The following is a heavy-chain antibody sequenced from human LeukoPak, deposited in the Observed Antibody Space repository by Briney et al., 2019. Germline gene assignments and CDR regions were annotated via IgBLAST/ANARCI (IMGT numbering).Heavy chain of an antibody. CDR3: TRDGGEGGNSAFDI. CDR2: IRRGTNGYTT. V-gene: IGHV3-72*01. CDR1: GFTFSDYI. D-gene: IGHD3-16*01. Sequence: PGGSLRLSCAASGFTFSDYILDWVRQAPGKRLEWIGRIRRGTNGYTTEYAASVKGRFIISRDDSKNSLYLHMSSLKTEDTAVYHCTRDGGEGGNSAFDIWGQGTMVTVSS. J-gene: IGHJ3*02.